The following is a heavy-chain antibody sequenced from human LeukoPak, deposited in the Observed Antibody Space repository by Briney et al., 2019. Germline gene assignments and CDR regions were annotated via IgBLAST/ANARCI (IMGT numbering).Heavy chain of an antibody. J-gene: IGHJ4*02. CDR3: AREFSWSGFFDY. CDR2: IYDSGST. CDR1: DGSISSYY. Sequence: SETLSLTCTVSDGSISSYYWSWIRQPPGKGLEWIGHIYDSGSTNYNPSLKSRVTISVDTSKNQFSLKLSSVTAADTAVYYCAREFSWSGFFDYWGQGTLVTASS. V-gene: IGHV4-59*01. D-gene: IGHD3-3*01.